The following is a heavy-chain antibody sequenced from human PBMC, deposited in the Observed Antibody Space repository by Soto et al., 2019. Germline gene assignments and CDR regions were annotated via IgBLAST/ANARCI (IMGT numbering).Heavy chain of an antibody. CDR2: ISGSGGST. Sequence: GGSLRLSCAASGFTFSSYAMSWVRQAPGKGLEWVSAISGSGGSTYYADSVKGRFTISRDNSKNTLYLQMNSLRAEDTAVYYCAKDLLGYSSSWARKPGDYWGQGTLVTVSS. J-gene: IGHJ4*02. D-gene: IGHD6-13*01. V-gene: IGHV3-23*01. CDR3: AKDLLGYSSSWARKPGDY. CDR1: GFTFSSYA.